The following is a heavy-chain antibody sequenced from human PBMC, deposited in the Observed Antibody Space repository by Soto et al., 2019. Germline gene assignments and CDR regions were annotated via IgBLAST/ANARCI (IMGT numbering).Heavy chain of an antibody. J-gene: IGHJ3*02. V-gene: IGHV1-18*01. CDR2: ISAYNGNT. D-gene: IGHD5-18*01. CDR1: GYTFTSYV. Sequence: ASVKVSCKASGYTFTSYVISWVRQAPGQGLEWMGWISAYNGNTNYAQKLQDRVTMTTDTSTSTAYMELRSLRSDDTAVYYCASRGYSYGEVAFDIWGQGTMVTVSS. CDR3: ASRGYSYGEVAFDI.